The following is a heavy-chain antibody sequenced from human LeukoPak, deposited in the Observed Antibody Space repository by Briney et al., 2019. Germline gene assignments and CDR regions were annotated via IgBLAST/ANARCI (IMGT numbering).Heavy chain of an antibody. Sequence: GGSLRLSCAGSGFTFSSYAMSWVRQAPGKGLEWVSSISSSSSVIFYADSVKGRFTISRDNAKNSLYLQMNSLRAEDTAVYYCARGGTGATRDDTFDIWGQGAMVTVSS. V-gene: IGHV3-21*01. J-gene: IGHJ3*02. CDR3: ARGGTGATRDDTFDI. CDR2: ISSSSSVI. D-gene: IGHD1-7*01. CDR1: GFTFSSYA.